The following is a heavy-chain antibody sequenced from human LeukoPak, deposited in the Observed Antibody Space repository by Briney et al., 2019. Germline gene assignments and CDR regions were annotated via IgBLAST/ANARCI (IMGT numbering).Heavy chain of an antibody. V-gene: IGHV1-2*02. CDR1: GYTFTGYY. CDR3: ARDNSLDY. J-gene: IGHJ4*02. CDR2: INPNTGGT. D-gene: IGHD4-11*01. Sequence: ASVKVSCKASGYTFTGYYMHWVRQAPGQGLEWMGWINPNTGGTNCAQKFQGRVTMTRDTSINIVYMELSRLTSDDTAVYFCARDNSLDYWGLGTLVTVSS.